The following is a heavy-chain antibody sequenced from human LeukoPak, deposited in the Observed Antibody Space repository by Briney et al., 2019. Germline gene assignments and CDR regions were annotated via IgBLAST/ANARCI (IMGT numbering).Heavy chain of an antibody. CDR2: IIPILGIA. CDR1: GGTFSSYA. CDR3: ARETTVVYAFDY. V-gene: IGHV1-69*04. J-gene: IGHJ4*02. D-gene: IGHD4-23*01. Sequence: GASVNVSCKASGGTFSSYAISWVRQAPGQGFEWMGRIIPILGIANYAQKFQGRVTITADKSTSTAYMELSSLRSEDTAVYYCARETTVVYAFDYWGQGTLVTVSS.